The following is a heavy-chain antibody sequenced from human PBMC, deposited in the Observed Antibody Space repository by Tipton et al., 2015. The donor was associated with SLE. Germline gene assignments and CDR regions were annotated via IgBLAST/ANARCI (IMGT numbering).Heavy chain of an antibody. J-gene: IGHJ4*02. V-gene: IGHV4-4*07. D-gene: IGHD2-21*01. Sequence: TLSLTCNVSGVSISSSYWSWIRQPAGKGLEWIGRIYTSGATDDNPSLKSRVTMSVDMSKNQIFLKMTSVTAADSAVYYCAVNVVVKVQVDYWGPGALVTVSS. CDR3: AVNVVVKVQVDY. CDR1: GVSISSSY. CDR2: IYTSGAT.